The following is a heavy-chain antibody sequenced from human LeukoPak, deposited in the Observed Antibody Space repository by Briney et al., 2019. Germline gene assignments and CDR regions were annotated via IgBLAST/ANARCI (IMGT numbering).Heavy chain of an antibody. J-gene: IGHJ4*02. Sequence: GGSLRLSCAEPGFTFSSYGMHWVRQAPGKGLEWVAVIWYDGSNKYYADSVKGRFTISRDNSKNTLYLQMNSLRAEDTAVYYCARGLYYYDSSGYPGDYWGQGTLVTVSS. CDR1: GFTFSSYG. CDR2: IWYDGSNK. V-gene: IGHV3-33*01. CDR3: ARGLYYYDSSGYPGDY. D-gene: IGHD3-22*01.